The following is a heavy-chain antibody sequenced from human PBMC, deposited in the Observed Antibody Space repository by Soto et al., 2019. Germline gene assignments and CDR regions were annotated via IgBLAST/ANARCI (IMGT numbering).Heavy chain of an antibody. D-gene: IGHD6-13*01. J-gene: IGHJ4*02. CDR2: ISYDGSNK. V-gene: IGHV3-30-3*01. CDR1: GFTFSSYA. CDR3: ARDAPLPSRYIAAAGLFDY. Sequence: QVQLVESGGGVVQPGRSLRLSCAASGFTFSSYAMHWVRQAPGKGLEWVAVISYDGSNKYYADSVKGRFTISRDNSKNTLYLQMNSLRAEDTAVYYCARDAPLPSRYIAAAGLFDYWGQGTLVTVSS.